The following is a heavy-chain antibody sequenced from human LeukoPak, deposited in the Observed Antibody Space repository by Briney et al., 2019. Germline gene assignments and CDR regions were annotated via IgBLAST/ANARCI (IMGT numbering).Heavy chain of an antibody. Sequence: GGSLRLSCAASGFTFSSYGMHWVRQAPGKGLEWVAFIRYDGSNKYYADSVKGRFTISRDNSKNTLYLQMNSLRAEDTAVYYRAKDRHDFWSGLTAYFDYWGQGTLVTVSS. J-gene: IGHJ4*02. V-gene: IGHV3-30*02. CDR2: IRYDGSNK. CDR3: AKDRHDFWSGLTAYFDY. CDR1: GFTFSSYG. D-gene: IGHD3-3*01.